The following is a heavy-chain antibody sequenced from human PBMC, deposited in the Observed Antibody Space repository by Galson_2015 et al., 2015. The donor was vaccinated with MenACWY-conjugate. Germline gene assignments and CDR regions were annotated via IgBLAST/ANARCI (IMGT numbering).Heavy chain of an antibody. CDR2: ISSSGGTI. CDR1: GFTFSDYE. Sequence: SLRLSCAASGFTFSDYEMNWVRQAPGKGLEWLSYISSSGGTIKYEDSVKGRFTISRDNAENSLFLQMNSVRAEDTAFYYCAREDRRDTLDLWGLGTMVTVSS. CDR3: AREDRRDTLDL. J-gene: IGHJ3*01. V-gene: IGHV3-48*03. D-gene: IGHD5-18*01.